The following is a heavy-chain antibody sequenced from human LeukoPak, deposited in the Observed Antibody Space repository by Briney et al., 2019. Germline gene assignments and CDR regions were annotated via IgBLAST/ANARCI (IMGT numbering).Heavy chain of an antibody. CDR2: IYYSGST. V-gene: IGHV4-31*03. CDR1: GGSISSGGYY. CDR3: ARSGYNWNDGTSDY. Sequence: SETLSLTCTVSGGSISSGGYYWSWIRQHPGKGLEWIGYIYYSGSTYYNPSLKSRVTISVDTSTNQFSLKLSSVTAADTAVYYCARSGYNWNDGTSDYWGQGTLVTVSS. J-gene: IGHJ4*02. D-gene: IGHD1-20*01.